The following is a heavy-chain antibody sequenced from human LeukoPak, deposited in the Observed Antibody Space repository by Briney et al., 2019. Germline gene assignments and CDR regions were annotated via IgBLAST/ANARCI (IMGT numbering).Heavy chain of an antibody. V-gene: IGHV4-31*03. Sequence: SETLSLTCSVSGGSVSSDSYFWNWVRQHPGKGLEWIGYIHHSGSAYYNPSLRSRVTISIDTSKNQFSLKLTSVTAADTAVYYCARISSGYYQLDYWGQGTLVTVSS. CDR3: ARISSGYYQLDY. CDR2: IHHSGSA. CDR1: GGSVSSDSYF. J-gene: IGHJ4*02. D-gene: IGHD3-22*01.